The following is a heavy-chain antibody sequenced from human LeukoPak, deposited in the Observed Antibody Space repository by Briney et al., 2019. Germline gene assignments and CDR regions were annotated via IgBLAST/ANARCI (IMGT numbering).Heavy chain of an antibody. J-gene: IGHJ4*02. CDR3: ARGWGYDSSGYYLGY. V-gene: IGHV4-30-2*01. CDR2: IYHSGST. Sequence: SETLSLTCTVPGGSISSGGYYWSWIRQPPGKGLEWIGYIYHSGSTYYNPSLKSRVTISVDRSKNQFSLKLSSVTAADTAVYYCARGWGYDSSGYYLGYWGRGTLVTVSS. D-gene: IGHD3-22*01. CDR1: GGSISSGGYY.